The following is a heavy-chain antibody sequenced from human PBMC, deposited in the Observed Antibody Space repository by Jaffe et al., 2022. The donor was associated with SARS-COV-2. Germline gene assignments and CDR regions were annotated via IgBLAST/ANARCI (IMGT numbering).Heavy chain of an antibody. V-gene: IGHV4-59*01. CDR2: IYYSGST. Sequence: QVQLQESGPGLVKPSETLSLTCTVSGGSISSYYWSWIRQPPGKGLEWIGYIYYSGSTNYNPSLKSRVTISVDTSKNQFSLKLSSVTAADTAVYYCARLGFSSSSRGMDVWGQGTTVTVSS. CDR3: ARLGFSSSSRGMDV. CDR1: GGSISSYY. J-gene: IGHJ6*02. D-gene: IGHD6-6*01.